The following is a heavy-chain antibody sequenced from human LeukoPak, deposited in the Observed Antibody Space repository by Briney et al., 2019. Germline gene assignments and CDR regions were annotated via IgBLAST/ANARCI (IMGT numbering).Heavy chain of an antibody. J-gene: IGHJ6*03. CDR3: ARARMELFVVVNSYMDV. V-gene: IGHV4-59*01. D-gene: IGHD3-3*01. CDR2: IYYSGST. Sequence: SGTLSLTCTVSGGSISSYYWSWIRQPPGKGLEWIGYIYYSGSTNYNPSLKSRVTISVDTSKNQFSLKLSSVTAEDTAVYYCARARMELFVVVNSYMDVWGKGTTVTVSS. CDR1: GGSISSYY.